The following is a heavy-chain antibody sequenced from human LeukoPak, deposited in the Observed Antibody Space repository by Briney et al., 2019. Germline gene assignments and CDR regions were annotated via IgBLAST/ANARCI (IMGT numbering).Heavy chain of an antibody. Sequence: AETLSLTCTVSGDSISSYYWSWIRQPPRKGLEWIGYIYYSGCTNYNPSLKSRVTISVDTSKNQFSLKLSSVTAADTAVYYRARALDGYRYAFDFWVQGTMDTVTS. CDR3: ARALDGYRYAFDF. V-gene: IGHV4-59*01. J-gene: IGHJ3*01. CDR1: GDSISSYY. CDR2: IYYSGCT. D-gene: IGHD5-24*01.